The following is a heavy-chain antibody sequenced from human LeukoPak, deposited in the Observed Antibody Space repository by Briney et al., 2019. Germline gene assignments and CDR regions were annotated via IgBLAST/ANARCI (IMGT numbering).Heavy chain of an antibody. J-gene: IGHJ4*02. V-gene: IGHV3-21*01. CDR1: GFIFSSYA. Sequence: GGSLRLSCSASGFIFSSYAMNWVRQAPGKGLEWVSSISSSSSYIYYADSVKGRFTISRDNAKNSLYLQMNSLRAEDTAVYYCARDPTMIDKYQGNHGAYWGQGTLVTVSS. CDR2: ISSSSSYI. CDR3: ARDPTMIDKYQGNHGAY. D-gene: IGHD3-22*01.